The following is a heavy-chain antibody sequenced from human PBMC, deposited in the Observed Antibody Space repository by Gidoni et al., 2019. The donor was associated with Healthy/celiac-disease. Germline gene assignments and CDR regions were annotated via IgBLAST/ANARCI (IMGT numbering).Heavy chain of an antibody. CDR2: ISGSCGSP. Sequence: EVQLWESGGGWVQPGGSLRLSCAATGFSFSSYAMSWVRQAPGKGLYWVSAISGSCGSPYYADSVKGRFTISRDNSKNTLSLQMNSLRAEDTAVYYCAKGPVVAAGDWFDPWGQGTLVTVSS. V-gene: IGHV3-23*01. CDR1: GFSFSSYA. D-gene: IGHD2-15*01. J-gene: IGHJ5*02. CDR3: AKGPVVAAGDWFDP.